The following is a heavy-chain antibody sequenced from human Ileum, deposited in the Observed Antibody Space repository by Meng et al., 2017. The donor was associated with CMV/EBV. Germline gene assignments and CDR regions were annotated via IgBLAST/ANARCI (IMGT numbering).Heavy chain of an antibody. CDR3: AREVVAARVNYYGMDV. CDR1: GFTFSASY. Sequence: GESLKISCAASGFTFSASYMGWVRQAPGKGLEWISYISWTSGTIYYADSVKGQFTVSRDNAKSSLYLQMDSLRAEDAAVYYCAREVVAARVNYYGMDVWGRGNTV. J-gene: IGHJ6*01. CDR2: ISWTSGTI. D-gene: IGHD6-6*01. V-gene: IGHV3-11*04.